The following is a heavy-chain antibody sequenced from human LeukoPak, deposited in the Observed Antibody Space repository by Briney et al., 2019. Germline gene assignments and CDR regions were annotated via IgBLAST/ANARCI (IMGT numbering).Heavy chain of an antibody. Sequence: GGSLRLSCAASGFTFSSYAMSWVRQAPGKGLEWVSAISGSGGSTYYADSVKGRFTISRDNSKNTLYLQMNSLRAEDMAVYYCARIEWERLGRAFDIWGQGTMVTVSS. CDR1: GFTFSSYA. J-gene: IGHJ3*02. D-gene: IGHD1-26*01. CDR2: ISGSGGST. CDR3: ARIEWERLGRAFDI. V-gene: IGHV3-23*01.